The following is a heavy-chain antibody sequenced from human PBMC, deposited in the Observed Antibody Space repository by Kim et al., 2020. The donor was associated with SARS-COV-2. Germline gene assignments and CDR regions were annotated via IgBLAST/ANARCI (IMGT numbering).Heavy chain of an antibody. CDR3: SKEHPAFGWPTFDC. CDR1: EFNSNSYA. V-gene: IGHV3-23*01. J-gene: IGHJ4*02. D-gene: IGHD6-19*01. CDR2: ITTYDGRT. Sequence: GGSLRLSCEAFEFNSNSYAMSWLRQAPGKGLEWVSAITTYDGRTYYARSVMGRFTISRDISKNTVYLQMNDLRAEDTASYYCSKEHPAFGWPTFDCWGQG.